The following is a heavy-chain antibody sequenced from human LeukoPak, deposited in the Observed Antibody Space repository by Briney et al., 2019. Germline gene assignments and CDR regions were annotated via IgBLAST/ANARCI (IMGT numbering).Heavy chain of an antibody. Sequence: GASVKVSCKVSGYTLTELSMHWVRQAPGKGLEWMGGFDPEDGETIYAQKFQGRVTMTEDTSTDTAYMELSSLRSEDTAVYYCATFLNILTGYYLTLHWGQGTLVTVSS. J-gene: IGHJ4*02. D-gene: IGHD3-9*01. CDR2: FDPEDGET. CDR3: ATFLNILTGYYLTLH. CDR1: GYTLTELS. V-gene: IGHV1-24*01.